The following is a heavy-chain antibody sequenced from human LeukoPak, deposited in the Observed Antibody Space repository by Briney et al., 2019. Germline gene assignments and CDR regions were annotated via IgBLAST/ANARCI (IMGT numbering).Heavy chain of an antibody. Sequence: ASVKVSCKASGYTFTNYGISWVRQAPGQGLEWVGWISAYNGNTNYAQKLQGRVTMTTDTSTRTAYMELRSLRSDDTAVYYCARDPLPYSSSWYYFDYWGQGTLVTVSS. CDR1: GYTFTNYG. J-gene: IGHJ4*02. CDR2: ISAYNGNT. V-gene: IGHV1-18*04. CDR3: ARDPLPYSSSWYYFDY. D-gene: IGHD6-13*01.